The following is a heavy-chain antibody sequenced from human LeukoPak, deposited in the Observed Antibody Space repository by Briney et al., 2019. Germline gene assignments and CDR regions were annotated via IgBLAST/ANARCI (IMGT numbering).Heavy chain of an antibody. J-gene: IGHJ3*02. CDR1: GFTFSSYW. CDR3: ASAGGSDSSGYYQGAFDM. Sequence: GGSLRLSCAASGFTFSSYWMHWVRQAPGKGLVWVSHINSGGSSISYADSVKGRFTISRDNAKNTLYLQMNSLRAEDTAVYYCASAGGSDSSGYYQGAFDMWGQGTMDTVSS. D-gene: IGHD3-22*01. V-gene: IGHV3-74*01. CDR2: INSGGSSI.